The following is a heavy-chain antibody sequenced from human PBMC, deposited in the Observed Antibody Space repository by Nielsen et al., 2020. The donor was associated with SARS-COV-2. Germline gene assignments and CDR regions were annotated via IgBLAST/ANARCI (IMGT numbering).Heavy chain of an antibody. D-gene: IGHD6-19*01. Sequence: ESLKISCAASGFTFSSYWMSWVRQAPGKGLEWIGEINPGGSTNYNPSLKSRVTISVGTSRNHFSLKVSSVTAADTAVYYCARWGDTSGAYFDYWGQGTLVTVSS. V-gene: IGHV4-34*01. CDR3: ARWGDTSGAYFDY. J-gene: IGHJ4*02. CDR2: INPGGST. CDR1: GFTFSSYW.